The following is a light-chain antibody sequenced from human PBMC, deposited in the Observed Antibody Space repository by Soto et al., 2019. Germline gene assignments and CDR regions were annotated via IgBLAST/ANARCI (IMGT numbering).Light chain of an antibody. Sequence: QLTQSPSSLSASVGDRVTITCRASQSIDIYLHWYQQKPGKAPKLLIYSASSSQRGVPSRFSGSGSGTDSTLTISSLQPEDSATYYCQQSYSHPTFGQGTKVEVK. CDR2: SAS. J-gene: IGKJ1*01. CDR3: QQSYSHPT. CDR1: QSIDIY. V-gene: IGKV1-39*01.